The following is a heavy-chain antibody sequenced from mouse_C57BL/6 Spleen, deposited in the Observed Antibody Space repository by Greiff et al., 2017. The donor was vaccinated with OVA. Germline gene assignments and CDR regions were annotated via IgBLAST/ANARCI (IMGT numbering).Heavy chain of an antibody. V-gene: IGHV1-81*01. D-gene: IGHD3-3*01. CDR2: IYPRSGNT. J-gene: IGHJ3*01. CDR1: GYTFTSYG. Sequence: VQLQQSGAELARPGASVKLSCKASGYTFTSYGISWVKQRTGQGLEWIGEIYPRSGNTYYNEKFKGKATLTADKSSSTAYMELRSLTSEDSAVYFCARGDGGFAYWGQGTLVTVSA. CDR3: ARGDGGFAY.